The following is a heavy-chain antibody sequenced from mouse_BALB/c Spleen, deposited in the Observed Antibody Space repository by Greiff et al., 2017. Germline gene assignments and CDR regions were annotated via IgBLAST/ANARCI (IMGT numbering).Heavy chain of an antibody. CDR3: ARGYYRYDRVYYFDY. D-gene: IGHD2-14*01. J-gene: IGHJ2*01. CDR2: ISSGGSYT. CDR1: GFTFSSYA. Sequence: DVMLVESGGGLVKPGGSLKLSCAASGFTFSSYAMSWVRQSPEKRLEWVAEISSGGSYTYYPDTVTGRFTISRDNAKNTLYLEMSSLRSEDTAMYYCARGYYRYDRVYYFDYWGQGTTLTVSS. V-gene: IGHV5-9-4*01.